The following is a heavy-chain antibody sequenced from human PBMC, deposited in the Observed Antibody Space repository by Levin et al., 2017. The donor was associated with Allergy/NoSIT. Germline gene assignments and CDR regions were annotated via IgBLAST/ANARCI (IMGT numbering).Heavy chain of an antibody. Sequence: SETLSLTCTVSGGSISSPIHYWGWIRQPPGRGLEWIGSVYYSGSTSYHPSLKSRVTISVDTSKNQFSLTLSSVTAADTAVYYCARNNSLSFGESPTNWFDPWGQGTLVPVSS. CDR3: ARNNSLSFGESPTNWFDP. J-gene: IGHJ5*02. CDR2: VYYSGST. CDR1: GGSISSPIHY. D-gene: IGHD3-10*01. V-gene: IGHV4-39*07.